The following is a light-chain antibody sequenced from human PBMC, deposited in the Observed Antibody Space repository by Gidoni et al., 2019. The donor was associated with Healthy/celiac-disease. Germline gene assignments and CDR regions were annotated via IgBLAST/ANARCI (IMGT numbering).Light chain of an antibody. CDR1: QSVSSC. Sequence: DIVLTQSPATLSLSPGARATISCRASQSVSSCLAWYQQKPGQAPRLLIYDASNRATGIPARFSGSGSGTDFTLTISSLEPEDFAVYYCQQRSNWPPQVTFXPXTKVDIK. J-gene: IGKJ3*01. CDR2: DAS. V-gene: IGKV3-11*01. CDR3: QQRSNWPPQVT.